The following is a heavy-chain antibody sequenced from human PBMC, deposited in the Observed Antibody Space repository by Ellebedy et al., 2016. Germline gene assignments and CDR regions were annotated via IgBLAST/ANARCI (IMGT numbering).Heavy chain of an antibody. CDR2: IIPIFGTA. Sequence: SVKVSCXASGGTFSSYAISWVRQAPGQGLEWMGGIIPIFGTANYAQKFQGRVTITADESTSTAYMELSSLRSEDTAVYYCARDKVGASIPFYYYYGMDVWGQGTTVTVSS. D-gene: IGHD1-26*01. CDR3: ARDKVGASIPFYYYYGMDV. J-gene: IGHJ6*02. CDR1: GGTFSSYA. V-gene: IGHV1-69*13.